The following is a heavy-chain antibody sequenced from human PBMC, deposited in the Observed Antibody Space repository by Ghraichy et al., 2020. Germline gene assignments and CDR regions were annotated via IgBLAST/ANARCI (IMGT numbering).Heavy chain of an antibody. CDR3: AGGLYYYYGMDV. V-gene: IGHV3-48*02. CDR2: ISSSSSTI. J-gene: IGHJ6*02. CDR1: GFTFSSYS. Sequence: GGSLRLSCAASGFTFSSYSMNWVRQAPGKGLEWVSYISSSSSTIYYADSVKGRFTISRDNAKNSLYLQMNSLRDEDTAVYYCAGGLYYYYGMDVWGQGTTFTVSS.